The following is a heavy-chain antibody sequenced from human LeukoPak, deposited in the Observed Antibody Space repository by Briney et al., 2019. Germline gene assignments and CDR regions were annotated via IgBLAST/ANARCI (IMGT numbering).Heavy chain of an antibody. V-gene: IGHV3-30*18. D-gene: IGHD1-1*01. CDR1: GFTFSRHD. J-gene: IGHJ6*02. CDR3: AKRMEYYYGMDV. Sequence: PGRSLRLSCAASGFTFSRHDMHWVRQAPGRGLEWVALISYDGTNKYYGDSVKGRFTISRDNSKNTLYLQMNSLRPEDTAVHYCAKRMEYYYGMDVWGQGTTVTVSS. CDR2: ISYDGTNK.